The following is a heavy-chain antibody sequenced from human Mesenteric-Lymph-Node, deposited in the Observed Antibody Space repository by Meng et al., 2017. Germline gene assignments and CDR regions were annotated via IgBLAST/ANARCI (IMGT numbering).Heavy chain of an antibody. Sequence: GGSLRLSCAASGFTFSSYAMHWVRQAPGKGLEWVAVISYDGSNKYYADSVKGRFTISRDNSKNTLYLQMNNLRAEDTAVYYCARDVSGSYGMDVWAQGTTVTVSS. J-gene: IGHJ6*02. CDR1: GFTFSSYA. CDR3: ARDVSGSYGMDV. V-gene: IGHV3-30*04. D-gene: IGHD1-26*01. CDR2: ISYDGSNK.